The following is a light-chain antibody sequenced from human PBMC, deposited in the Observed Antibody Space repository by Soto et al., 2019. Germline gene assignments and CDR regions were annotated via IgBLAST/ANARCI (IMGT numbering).Light chain of an antibody. J-gene: IGKJ4*01. Sequence: EIVMTQSPATLSMSPGERATLSCRASQSVSSNLAWYQQKPGQAPRLLIYGASTRATGIPARFSGSGSGTEFTLTISSLQSEDFAVYYCQQYNNWPATFGGGTRWIS. CDR3: QQYNNWPAT. V-gene: IGKV3-15*01. CDR1: QSVSSN. CDR2: GAS.